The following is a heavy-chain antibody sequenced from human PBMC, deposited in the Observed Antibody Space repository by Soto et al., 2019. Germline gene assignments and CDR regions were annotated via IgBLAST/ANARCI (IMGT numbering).Heavy chain of an antibody. Sequence: ASVKVSCKASGYSFTDYHIHWVRQAPGQGLEWLGRIDPKSGGTSTAQKFQGWVTMTTDTSISTASMELTRLTSDDTAIYYCARGDSTDCSNGVCSFFYNHDMDVWGQGTTVTVSS. CDR3: ARGDSTDCSNGVCSFFYNHDMDV. CDR2: IDPKSGGT. V-gene: IGHV1-2*04. D-gene: IGHD2-8*01. J-gene: IGHJ6*02. CDR1: GYSFTDYH.